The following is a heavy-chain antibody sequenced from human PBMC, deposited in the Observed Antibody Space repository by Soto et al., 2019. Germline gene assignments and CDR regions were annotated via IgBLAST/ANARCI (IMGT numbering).Heavy chain of an antibody. CDR2: IIPIYGTG. CDR1: GGTLSSSV. J-gene: IGHJ5*02. Sequence: QVQLVQSGAEVKKPGSSVKVSCKASGGTLSSSVISWVRQAPGQGLEWMGGIIPIYGTGNYAEKFQGRVTITADESTSTAYMELSSLRSEDTAIYYCARDLGGCSAGSCRYNWFDPWGQGTLVTVSS. D-gene: IGHD2-15*01. CDR3: ARDLGGCSAGSCRYNWFDP. V-gene: IGHV1-69*01.